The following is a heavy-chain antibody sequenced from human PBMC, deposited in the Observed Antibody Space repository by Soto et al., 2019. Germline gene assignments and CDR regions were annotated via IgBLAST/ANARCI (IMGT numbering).Heavy chain of an antibody. CDR1: GFTFSNAW. D-gene: IGHD6-19*01. V-gene: IGHV3-15*07. CDR2: IKSKTDGGTT. Sequence: GGSLRLSCAASGFTFSNAWMNWVRQAPGKGLEWVGRIKSKTDGGTTDYAAPVKGRFTISRDDSKNTLYLQMNSLKTEDTAVYYCTTDATLLEDSGWNLLFDYWGQGTLVTVSS. CDR3: TTDATLLEDSGWNLLFDY. J-gene: IGHJ4*02.